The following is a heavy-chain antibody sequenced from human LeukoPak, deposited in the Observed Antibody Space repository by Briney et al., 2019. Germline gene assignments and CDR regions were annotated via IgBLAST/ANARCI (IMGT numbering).Heavy chain of an antibody. V-gene: IGHV4-39*01. CDR3: ARGEADP. J-gene: IGHJ5*02. Sequence: PSETLSLTCIVSGGSISNCSYYWAWIRQPPGKGLEWIGNIYYSGNTYYNPSLKSRVTISVDTSKNQFSLNLSSVTAADTAVYYCARGEADPWGQGTLVTVSS. CDR2: IYYSGNT. CDR1: GGSISNCSYY. D-gene: IGHD3-10*01.